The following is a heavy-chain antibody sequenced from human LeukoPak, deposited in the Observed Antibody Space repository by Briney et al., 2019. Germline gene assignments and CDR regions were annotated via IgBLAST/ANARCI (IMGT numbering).Heavy chain of an antibody. V-gene: IGHV3-7*03. J-gene: IGHJ4*02. CDR1: GFTFSSYW. CDR3: AKDLSNWNYRGGNY. CDR2: IKQDGSEI. Sequence: GGSLRLSCVVSGFTFSSYWMSWFRQAPGKGLEWVANIKQDGSEIYYVDSVKGRLTISRDNSKNTLYLQMSSLRAEDTAVYYCAKDLSNWNYRGGNYWGQGTLVTVSS. D-gene: IGHD1-7*01.